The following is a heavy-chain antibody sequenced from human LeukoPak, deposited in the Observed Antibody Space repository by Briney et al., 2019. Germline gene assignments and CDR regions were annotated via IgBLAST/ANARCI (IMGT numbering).Heavy chain of an antibody. J-gene: IGHJ4*02. V-gene: IGHV3-15*01. D-gene: IGHD3-3*01. CDR1: GFTFSNAW. CDR3: VKDGV. CDR2: IQGKTDGGTT. Sequence: KTGGSLRLSCAASGFTFSNAWMNWVRQAPGKGLEWVGRIQGKTDGGTTHYAAPVKGRFTISRDDSKNTLFLQMNSLETEDTAMHYCVKDGVWGQGTLVTVSS.